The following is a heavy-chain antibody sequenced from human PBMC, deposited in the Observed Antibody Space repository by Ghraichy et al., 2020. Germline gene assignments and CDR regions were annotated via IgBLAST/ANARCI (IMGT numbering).Heavy chain of an antibody. CDR3: ARDRVGAAYDAFDI. V-gene: IGHV3-48*02. D-gene: IGHD1-26*01. Sequence: VSYISSSSSTIYYADPVKGRFTISRDNAKNSLFLQMNSLRDEDTAVYYCARDRVGAAYDAFDIWGQG. CDR2: ISSSSSTI. J-gene: IGHJ3*02.